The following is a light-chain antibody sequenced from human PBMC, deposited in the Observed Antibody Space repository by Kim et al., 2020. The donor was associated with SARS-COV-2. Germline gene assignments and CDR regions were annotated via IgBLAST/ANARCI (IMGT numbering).Light chain of an antibody. CDR1: NIGSKS. CDR2: SDS. CDR3: QLWDTTSDQNWV. Sequence: SYELTQPPSVSVAPGKTARITCGGDNIGSKSVHWYQQKPGQAPVLVIYSDSDRPSGIPERFSGSNSGNTATLTISRAEAGDEADYYCQLWDTTSDQNWVFGGGTQLTVL. V-gene: IGLV3-21*04. J-gene: IGLJ3*02.